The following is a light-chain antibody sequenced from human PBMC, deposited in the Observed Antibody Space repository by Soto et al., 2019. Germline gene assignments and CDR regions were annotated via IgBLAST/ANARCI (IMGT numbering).Light chain of an antibody. CDR1: QSISSY. Sequence: DIQMTQSPSSLSASVGDRVTITCRASQSISSYLNWYQQKLGKAPKLLLYAASSLQSAVPSRFSGSGSGTDFNFTVSSLEPEDFATYYCQQTYSTPFTFGGGTKVDIK. CDR3: QQTYSTPFT. J-gene: IGKJ4*01. V-gene: IGKV1-39*01. CDR2: AAS.